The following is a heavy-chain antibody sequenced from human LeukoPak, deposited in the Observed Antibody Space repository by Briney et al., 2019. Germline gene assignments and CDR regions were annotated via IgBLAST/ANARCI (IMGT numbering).Heavy chain of an antibody. Sequence: GGSLRLSCTVSGFTVSGNSMSWVRQAPGKGLEWVSFIYSGGNTHYSNSVKGRFTISRDNSKNTLYLQMNSLRAEDTAVYYCARRAGDYSHPYDYWGQGTLVTVSS. CDR2: IYSGGNT. V-gene: IGHV3-53*01. D-gene: IGHD3-22*01. CDR1: GFTVSGNS. J-gene: IGHJ4*02. CDR3: ARRAGDYSHPYDY.